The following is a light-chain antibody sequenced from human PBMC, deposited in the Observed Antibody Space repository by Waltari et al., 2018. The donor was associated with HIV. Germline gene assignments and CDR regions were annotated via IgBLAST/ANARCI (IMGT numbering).Light chain of an antibody. V-gene: IGLV2-14*01. J-gene: IGLJ2*01. CDR2: QVS. CDR3: SSYTSSSTVV. Sequence: QPALTPPASVSGAPGPSITISCTGTRRDVGGHNYVSWYQQHPGKDPQHMIYQVSNRPSGVSNRFSGSKSGNTASLTISGLQAEDEADYYCSSYTSSSTVVFGGGTKLTVL. CDR1: RRDVGGHNY.